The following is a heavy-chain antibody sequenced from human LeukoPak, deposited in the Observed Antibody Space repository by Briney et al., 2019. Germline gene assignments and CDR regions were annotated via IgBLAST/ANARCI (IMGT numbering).Heavy chain of an antibody. CDR2: ISSSGSTI. CDR3: ARDYYGSGSYYNPFDY. V-gene: IGHV3-48*03. Sequence: GGSLRLSCAASGFTFSSYEMNWVRQAPGKGLEWVSYISSSGSTIYYADSVKGRFTISRDNAKNSLYLQMNSLRAEDTAVYYCARDYYGSGSYYNPFDYWGQGTLVTVSS. J-gene: IGHJ4*02. D-gene: IGHD3-10*01. CDR1: GFTFSSYE.